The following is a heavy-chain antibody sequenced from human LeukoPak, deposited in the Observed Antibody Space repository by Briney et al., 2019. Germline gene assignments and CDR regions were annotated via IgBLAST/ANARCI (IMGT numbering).Heavy chain of an antibody. D-gene: IGHD3-22*01. J-gene: IGHJ4*02. CDR1: GASIISSTYY. Sequence: SETLSLTCSVSGASIISSTYYWGWIRQPPGKGLEWIGSIDYSGRTYYNPSLKSRVTMSVDTSKNQFSLKLSSVTAADTAMYYCARHLDYYYSSGYYGYWGQETLVTVSS. V-gene: IGHV4-39*01. CDR3: ARHLDYYYSSGYYGY. CDR2: IDYSGRT.